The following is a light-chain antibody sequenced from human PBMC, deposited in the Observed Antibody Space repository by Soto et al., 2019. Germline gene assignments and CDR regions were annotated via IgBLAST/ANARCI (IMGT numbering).Light chain of an antibody. Sequence: EIVLTHSPGTLSLSPGERATLSCRASQSVSSSYLAWYQQKPGQAPRLLTYGASSRATGIPDRFSGSGSGTDFTLTISRLEPEDFAVYYCQQYGSSPQWTFGQGTKVDIK. CDR3: QQYGSSPQWT. CDR1: QSVSSSY. V-gene: IGKV3-20*01. J-gene: IGKJ1*01. CDR2: GAS.